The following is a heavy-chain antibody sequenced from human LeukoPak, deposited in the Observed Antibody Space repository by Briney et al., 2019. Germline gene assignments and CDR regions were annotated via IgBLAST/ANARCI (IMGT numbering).Heavy chain of an antibody. J-gene: IGHJ6*02. D-gene: IGHD3-10*01. CDR3: ARDRYYGSGSWSYYYGMDV. CDR2: ISSSSSYI. V-gene: IGHV3-21*01. CDR1: GSTFSSYS. Sequence: GGSLRLSCAASGSTFSSYSMNWVRQAPGKGLKWVSSISSSSSYIYYADSVKGRFTISRDNAKNSLYLQMNSLRAEDTAVYYCARDRYYGSGSWSYYYGMDVWGQGTTVTVSS.